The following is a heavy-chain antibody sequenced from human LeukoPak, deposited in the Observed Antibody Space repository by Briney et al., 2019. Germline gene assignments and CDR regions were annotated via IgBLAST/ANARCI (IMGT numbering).Heavy chain of an antibody. Sequence: ASVKVSCKASGYTFTGYYMHWVRQAPGQGLEWMGWINPNSGGTNYAQKFQGRVTMTRDTSISTAYMELSRLRSDDTAVYYCARGVGWYSYLVLDYYYMDVWGKGTTVTISS. V-gene: IGHV1-2*02. CDR1: GYTFTGYY. CDR3: ARGVGWYSYLVLDYYYMDV. J-gene: IGHJ6*03. CDR2: INPNSGGT. D-gene: IGHD5-18*01.